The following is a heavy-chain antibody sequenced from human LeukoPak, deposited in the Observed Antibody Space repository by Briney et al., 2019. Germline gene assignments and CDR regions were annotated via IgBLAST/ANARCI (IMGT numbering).Heavy chain of an antibody. V-gene: IGHV3-66*04. J-gene: IGHJ4*02. D-gene: IGHD1-26*01. Sequence: GGSLRLSCAASGFTFSSNYMSWVRQAPGKGLEWVSVIYSGGSTYYADSVKGRFTISRDNSKNTLYLQMNSLRAEDTAVYYCARHAPLIVGATMYFDYWGQGTLVTVSS. CDR3: ARHAPLIVGATMYFDY. CDR1: GFTFSSNY. CDR2: IYSGGST.